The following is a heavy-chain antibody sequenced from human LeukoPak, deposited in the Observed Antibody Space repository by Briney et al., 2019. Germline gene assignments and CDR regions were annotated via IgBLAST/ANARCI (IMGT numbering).Heavy chain of an antibody. Sequence: GRSLRLSCAASGFTFSSYGMYWVRQAPGKGLEWVAVISYDGSNKYYADSVKGRFTISGDNSKNTLYLQMNSLRAEDTAVHYCWGGVPLSRGRNFAMDVWGQGTTVTVSS. D-gene: IGHD3-16*01. V-gene: IGHV3-30*03. CDR1: GFTFSSYG. J-gene: IGHJ6*02. CDR2: ISYDGSNK. CDR3: WGGVPLSRGRNFAMDV.